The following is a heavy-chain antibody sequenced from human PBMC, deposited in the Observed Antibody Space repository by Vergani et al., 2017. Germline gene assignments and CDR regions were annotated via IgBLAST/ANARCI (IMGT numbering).Heavy chain of an antibody. D-gene: IGHD2-2*02. V-gene: IGHV4-31*03. CDR1: GGSISSGGDY. CDR3: ARGHCSSASGYSRGGTDY. CDR2: IYYSGST. Sequence: QMQLQETRPGLVKPSQTLSLTRTVSGGSISSGGDYWSCIRQHPGKGLGWIGYIYYSGSTYYNPSHKSRVTKSVETSKNQFSRKLSSVAAGDTALYYGARGHCSSASGYSRGGTDYWGQGTLVTVSS. J-gene: IGHJ4*02.